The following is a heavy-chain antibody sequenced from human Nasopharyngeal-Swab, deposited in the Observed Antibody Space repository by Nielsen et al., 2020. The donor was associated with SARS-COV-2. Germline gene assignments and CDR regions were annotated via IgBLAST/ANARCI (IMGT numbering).Heavy chain of an antibody. D-gene: IGHD6-19*01. CDR3: AATVAGMGSYGD. Sequence: WVRQAPGQRLEWMGWINAGNGNTKYSQKFQGRVTITRDTSASTAYMELSSLRSEDTAVYYCAATVAGMGSYGDWGQGTLVTVSS. CDR2: INAGNGNT. V-gene: IGHV1-3*01. J-gene: IGHJ4*02.